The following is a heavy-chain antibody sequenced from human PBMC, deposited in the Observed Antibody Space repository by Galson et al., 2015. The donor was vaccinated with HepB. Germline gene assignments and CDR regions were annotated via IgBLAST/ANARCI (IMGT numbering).Heavy chain of an antibody. V-gene: IGHV3-30*18. Sequence: SLRLSCAASGFSFSNYAIHWVRQAPGKGLEWMAVISYDGSFKYYSDSVKGRFTVSRDPSRRILYLQMNSLRVDDSAVYYCAKGGPGGIHMMTNRSLGFDPWGPGTLVIVSS. D-gene: IGHD3-16*01. CDR3: AKGGPGGIHMMTNRSLGFDP. CDR2: ISYDGSFK. CDR1: GFSFSNYA. J-gene: IGHJ5*02.